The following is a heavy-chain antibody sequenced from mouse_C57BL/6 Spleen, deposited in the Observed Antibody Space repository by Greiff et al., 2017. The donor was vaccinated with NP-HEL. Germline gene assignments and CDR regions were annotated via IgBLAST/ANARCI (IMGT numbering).Heavy chain of an antibody. CDR2: INPSTGGT. Sequence: EVQLQQSGPELVKPGASVKISCKASGYSFTGYYMNWVKQSPEKSLEWIGEINPSTGGTTYNQKFKAKATLTVDKSSSTAYMQLKSLTSEDSAVYYCARTGNDGVYYFDYWGQGTTLTVSS. J-gene: IGHJ2*01. CDR3: ARTGNDGVYYFDY. CDR1: GYSFTGYY. V-gene: IGHV1-42*01. D-gene: IGHD2-2*01.